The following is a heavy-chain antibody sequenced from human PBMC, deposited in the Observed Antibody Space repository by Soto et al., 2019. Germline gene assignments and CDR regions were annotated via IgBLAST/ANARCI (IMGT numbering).Heavy chain of an antibody. V-gene: IGHV1-8*01. CDR1: GYTFTIFE. D-gene: IGHD4-17*01. CDR2: MTPKSGNT. Sequence: QVQLVKSGAEGNKPGAPVKFSSKAPGYTFTIFELTWLRKAIGQGLEWRGWMTPKSGNTGYAQHFQGRLTMTRSTSISTAYMELSSLRSEDTAVYYCVRVYGEIDYWGQGTLVTVSS. J-gene: IGHJ4*02. CDR3: VRVYGEIDY.